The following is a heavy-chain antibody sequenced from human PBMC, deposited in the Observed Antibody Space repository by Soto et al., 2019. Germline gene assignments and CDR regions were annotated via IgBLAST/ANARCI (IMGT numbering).Heavy chain of an antibody. CDR2: ISASGHKT. CDR1: GFTFSTYA. D-gene: IGHD3-3*01. Sequence: EVELLESGGNGVQPGGSLRLSCAASGFTFSTYAMHWVRQAPGEGLEWVSAISASGHKTSYVNSVKGRFTISRDHSNNTLHLPVNSLNAEDTAIYYCARPSESGYDNIDYFDFWGQGTQVTVSS. CDR3: ARPSESGYDNIDYFDF. J-gene: IGHJ4*02. V-gene: IGHV3-23*01.